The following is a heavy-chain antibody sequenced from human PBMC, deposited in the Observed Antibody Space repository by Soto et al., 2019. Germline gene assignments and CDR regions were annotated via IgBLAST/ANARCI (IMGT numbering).Heavy chain of an antibody. D-gene: IGHD5-12*01. Sequence: GGSLRLSCAASGFTFSSYSMNWVRQAPGKGLEWVSSISSSSSYIYYADSVKGRFTISRDNAKNSLYLQMNSLRAEDTAVYFCARDGYNWYGMDVWGQGTTVTVSS. CDR2: ISSSSSYI. J-gene: IGHJ6*02. CDR1: GFTFSSYS. CDR3: ARDGYNWYGMDV. V-gene: IGHV3-21*01.